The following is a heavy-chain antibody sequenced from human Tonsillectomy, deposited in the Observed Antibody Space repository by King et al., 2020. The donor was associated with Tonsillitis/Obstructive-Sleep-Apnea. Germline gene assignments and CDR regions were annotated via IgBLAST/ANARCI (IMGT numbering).Heavy chain of an antibody. D-gene: IGHD3-3*01. Sequence: EVQLVESGGGLVQPGGSLRLSCAASGFTFDSYAMGWVRQAPGKGLEWVSGISGSGVSTYYADSVKGRFTISRTKSKNTLYLQMNSLRAGDTAVYYCAKIDHHDFWSGYFDYWGQGTLVTVSS. CDR2: ISGSGVST. CDR1: GFTFDSYA. CDR3: AKIDHHDFWSGYFDY. J-gene: IGHJ4*02. V-gene: IGHV3-23*04.